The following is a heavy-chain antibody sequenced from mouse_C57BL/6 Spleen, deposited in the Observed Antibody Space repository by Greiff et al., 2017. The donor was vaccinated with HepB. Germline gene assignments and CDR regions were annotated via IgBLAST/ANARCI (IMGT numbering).Heavy chain of an antibody. Sequence: EVKLVESGGGLVKPGGSLKLSCAASGFTFSSYAMSWVRQTPEKRLEWVATISDGGSYTYYPDNVKGRFTISRDNAKNNLYLQMSHLKSEDTAMYYCARDREGYFDYWGQGTTLTVSS. CDR2: ISDGGSYT. J-gene: IGHJ2*01. D-gene: IGHD3-1*01. CDR3: ARDREGYFDY. CDR1: GFTFSSYA. V-gene: IGHV5-4*01.